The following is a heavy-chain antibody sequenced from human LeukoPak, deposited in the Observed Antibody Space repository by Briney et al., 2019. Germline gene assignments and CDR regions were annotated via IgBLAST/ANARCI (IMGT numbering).Heavy chain of an antibody. CDR2: IYYSGST. Sequence: SETLSLTCTVSGGSISSGGYYWSWIRQHPGDGLEWIGYIYYSGSTYYNPSLKSRVTISIDTSKNQFSLKLSSVTAADTAVYYCARAGGFFSPFGYWGQGTLVTVSS. CDR1: GGSISSGGYY. V-gene: IGHV4-31*03. CDR3: ARAGGFFSPFGY. D-gene: IGHD3-16*01. J-gene: IGHJ4*02.